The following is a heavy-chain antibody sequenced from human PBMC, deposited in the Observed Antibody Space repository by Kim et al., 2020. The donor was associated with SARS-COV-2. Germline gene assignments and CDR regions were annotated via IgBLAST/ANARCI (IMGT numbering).Heavy chain of an antibody. CDR1: GFTFSSYS. CDR2: ISSSSSTI. Sequence: GGSLRLSCAASGFTFSSYSMNWVRQAPGKGLEWVSYISSSSSTIYYADSVKGRFTISRDNAKNSLYLQMNSLRAEDTAVYYCARRGATGAFDIWGQGTMVTVSS. J-gene: IGHJ3*02. D-gene: IGHD5-12*01. CDR3: ARRGATGAFDI. V-gene: IGHV3-48*04.